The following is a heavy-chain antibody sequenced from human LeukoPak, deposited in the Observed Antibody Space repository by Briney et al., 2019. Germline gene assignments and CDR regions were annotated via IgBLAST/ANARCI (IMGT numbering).Heavy chain of an antibody. Sequence: GGSLRLSCAASGFTVSSNYMSWVRQAPGKGLEWVSVIYSGGSTYYADSVKGRFTISRDNSKNTLYLQMNSLRAEDTAVYYCARELGYCSGGSCYEGPYFDYWGQGTLVTVSS. J-gene: IGHJ4*02. V-gene: IGHV3-53*01. CDR1: GFTVSSNY. CDR3: ARELGYCSGGSCYEGPYFDY. CDR2: IYSGGST. D-gene: IGHD2-15*01.